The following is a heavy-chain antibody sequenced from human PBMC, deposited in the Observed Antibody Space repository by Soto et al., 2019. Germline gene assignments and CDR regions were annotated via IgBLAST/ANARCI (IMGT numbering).Heavy chain of an antibody. D-gene: IGHD2-21*01. Sequence: QLQLLESGPGLVKASETLSLTCSVSGGSLSTSRSYWAWIRQPPGKGLEWLANIFYSGSTFYNPSLASRVSVSVDTSKNEFSLKLRSVTAADTAVYYCARQPTTGDTDLWFDPWGQGTLVTVSS. CDR2: IFYSGST. CDR3: ARQPTTGDTDLWFDP. V-gene: IGHV4-39*01. CDR1: GGSLSTSRSY. J-gene: IGHJ5*02.